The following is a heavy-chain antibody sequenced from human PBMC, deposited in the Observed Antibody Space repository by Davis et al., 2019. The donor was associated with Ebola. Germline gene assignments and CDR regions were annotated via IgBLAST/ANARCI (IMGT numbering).Heavy chain of an antibody. D-gene: IGHD6-6*01. V-gene: IGHV3-21*04. CDR3: AKVPYSIAARNWFDP. J-gene: IGHJ5*02. CDR1: GFTVSSNY. CDR2: ISWNSGSI. Sequence: PGGSLRLSCAPSGFTVSSNYMSWVRQAPGKGLEWVSGISWNSGSIGYADSVKGLFTISRDNAKNSLYLQMNSLRAKDTAVYYCAKVPYSIAARNWFDPWGQGTLVTVSS.